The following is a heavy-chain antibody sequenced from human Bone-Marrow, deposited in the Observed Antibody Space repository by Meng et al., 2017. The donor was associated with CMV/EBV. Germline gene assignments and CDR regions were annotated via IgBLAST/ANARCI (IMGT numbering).Heavy chain of an antibody. V-gene: IGHV3-48*03. J-gene: IGHJ5*02. Sequence: GGSLRLSCAASGFTFSSYEMNWVRQAPGKGLELVSYISSIGSTIYYADSVKGRFTISRDNAKDSPYLQMNSLRAEDTAVYYCAKDSLRFGAAHPDGRSWFDPWGQGTLVTVSS. CDR3: AKDSLRFGAAHPDGRSWFDP. D-gene: IGHD6-6*01. CDR1: GFTFSSYE. CDR2: ISSIGSTI.